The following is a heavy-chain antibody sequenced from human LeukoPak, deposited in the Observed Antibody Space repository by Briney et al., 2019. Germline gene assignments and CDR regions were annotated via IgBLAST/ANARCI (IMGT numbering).Heavy chain of an antibody. Sequence: SETLSLTCTVSGVSISSYYWSWIRQPPGKGLEWIGYIYYSGSTNYNPSLKSRVTISVDTSKNQFSLKLSSVTAADTAVYYCARVPILTVTTTVYYYYGMDVWGQGTTVTVSS. V-gene: IGHV4-59*01. CDR1: GVSISSYY. CDR3: ARVPILTVTTTVYYYYGMDV. J-gene: IGHJ6*02. CDR2: IYYSGST. D-gene: IGHD4-17*01.